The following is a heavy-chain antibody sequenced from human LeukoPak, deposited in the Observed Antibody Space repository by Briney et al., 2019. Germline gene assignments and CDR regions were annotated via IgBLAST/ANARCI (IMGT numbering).Heavy chain of an antibody. CDR2: ISYDGSNK. Sequence: GGSLRLSCAASGFTFSSNGMHWVRQAPGKGLEWVAVISYDGSNKYYADSVKGRFTISRENAKNSLYLQMNSLRAGDTAVYYCARAAYSSTWYSRYFDLWGRGTLVTVSS. CDR3: ARAAYSSTWYSRYFDL. J-gene: IGHJ2*01. CDR1: GFTFSSNG. V-gene: IGHV3-30*03. D-gene: IGHD6-13*01.